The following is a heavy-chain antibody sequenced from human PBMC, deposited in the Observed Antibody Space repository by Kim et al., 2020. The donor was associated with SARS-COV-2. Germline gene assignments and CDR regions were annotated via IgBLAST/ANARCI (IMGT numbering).Heavy chain of an antibody. V-gene: IGHV4-34*01. CDR3: ARVWNSNYVRWGGYFDL. D-gene: IGHD4-4*01. CDR2: INHSGST. Sequence: SETLSLTCAVYGGSFSGYYWSWIRQPPGKGLEWIGEINHSGSTNYNPSLKSRVTISVDTSKNQFSLKLSSVTAADTAVYYCARVWNSNYVRWGGYFDLWGRGTLVTVSS. CDR1: GGSFSGYY. J-gene: IGHJ2*01.